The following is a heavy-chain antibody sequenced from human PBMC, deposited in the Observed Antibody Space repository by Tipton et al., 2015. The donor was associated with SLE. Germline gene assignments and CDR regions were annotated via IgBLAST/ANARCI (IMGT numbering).Heavy chain of an antibody. CDR2: IYYTGSA. V-gene: IGHV4-39*01. J-gene: IGHJ4*02. CDR3: ARHGGRFLDY. Sequence: TLSLTCTLSGDSISTSDYYWGWIRQSPGKGLEWIGTIYYTGSAYYNPSLRSRVTISVDTSKNQFSLTVSSVTAADTALYYCARHGGRFLDYWGRGTLVSVSS. D-gene: IGHD3-16*01. CDR1: GDSISTSDYY.